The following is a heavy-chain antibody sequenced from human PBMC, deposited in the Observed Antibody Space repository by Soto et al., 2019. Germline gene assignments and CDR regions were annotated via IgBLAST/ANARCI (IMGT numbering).Heavy chain of an antibody. Sequence: SPETLSLTCTVSGCSISSTTYYWGWILQPPGKGLEWIGMIYSSGITYYNPSLKSRVTISVDTSQNQFSLKLSSVTAAETAVYYCARQGGPFYFDSWGQGTLVTVPQ. J-gene: IGHJ4*02. D-gene: IGHD3-16*01. CDR1: GCSISSTTYY. CDR3: ARQGGPFYFDS. CDR2: IYSSGIT. V-gene: IGHV4-39*01.